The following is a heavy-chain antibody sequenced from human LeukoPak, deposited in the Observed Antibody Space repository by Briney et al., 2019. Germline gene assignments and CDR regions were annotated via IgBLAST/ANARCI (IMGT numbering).Heavy chain of an antibody. CDR3: ARGLYCSSTSCQNYYYYYMDV. D-gene: IGHD2-2*01. J-gene: IGHJ6*03. CDR2: ISYDGSNK. CDR1: GFTFSSYA. V-gene: IGHV3-30-3*01. Sequence: GGSLRLSCAASGFTFSSYAMHWVRQAPGKGLEWVAVISYDGSNKYYADSVKGRFTISRDNSKNTLYLQMNSLRAEDTAVYYCARGLYCSSTSCQNYYYYYMDVWGKGTTVTVSS.